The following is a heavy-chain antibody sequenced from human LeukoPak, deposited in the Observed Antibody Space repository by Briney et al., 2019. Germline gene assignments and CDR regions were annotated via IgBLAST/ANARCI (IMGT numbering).Heavy chain of an antibody. CDR2: IYYSGST. CDR3: ARTYYYGSGSYQDSYGFDI. Sequence: SDTLSLTCAVSGYSISSSNWWGWIRQPPGKGLEWIGYIYYSGSTYYNPSLKSRVTISVDTSKNHFSLKLTSVTAADTAVYYCARTYYYGSGSYQDSYGFDIWGQGTVVTVAS. V-gene: IGHV4-28*01. CDR1: GYSISSSNW. J-gene: IGHJ3*02. D-gene: IGHD3-10*01.